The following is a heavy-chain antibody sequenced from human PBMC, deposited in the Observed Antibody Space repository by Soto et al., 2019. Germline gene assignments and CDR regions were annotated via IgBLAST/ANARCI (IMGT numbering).Heavy chain of an antibody. CDR1: GGSISSSSYY. Sequence: SETLSLTCTVSGGSISSSSYYWGWIRQPPGKGLEWIGSIYYSGSTYYNPSLKSRVTKSVDTSKNQFSLKLSSVTAADTAVYYCARLGYCTNGVCWPFDPWGQGTLVTVSS. CDR2: IYYSGST. D-gene: IGHD2-8*01. V-gene: IGHV4-39*01. J-gene: IGHJ5*02. CDR3: ARLGYCTNGVCWPFDP.